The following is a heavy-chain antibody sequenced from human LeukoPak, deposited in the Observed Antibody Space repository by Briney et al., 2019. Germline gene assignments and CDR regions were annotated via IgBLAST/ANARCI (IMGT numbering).Heavy chain of an antibody. CDR3: ARAIAAAGNDYYYYMDV. CDR1: GCTFSSYA. CDR2: IIPIFGTA. Sequence: SVKVSCKASGCTFSSYAINWVRQAPGQGLEWMGGIIPIFGTANYAQKFQGRVTIPADKSTSTAYMELSSLISEDTAVYYCARAIAAAGNDYYYYMDVWGKGTTVTVSS. D-gene: IGHD6-13*01. J-gene: IGHJ6*03. V-gene: IGHV1-69*06.